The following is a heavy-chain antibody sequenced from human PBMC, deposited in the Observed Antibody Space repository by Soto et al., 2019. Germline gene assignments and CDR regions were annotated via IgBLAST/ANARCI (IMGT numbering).Heavy chain of an antibody. D-gene: IGHD3-16*01. CDR3: ARDMGDGGGGYFDY. J-gene: IGHJ4*02. CDR1: GFTFSSYW. V-gene: IGHV3-7*01. CDR2: IKQGGSEK. Sequence: EVQLVESGGGLVQPGGSLRLSCAASGFTFSSYWMSWVRQAQGKGLEWVANIKQGGSEKYYVDSVKGRFTISRDNAKNSLYLQMNGLRAEDTAVYYWARDMGDGGGGYFDYWGQGTLVTVSS.